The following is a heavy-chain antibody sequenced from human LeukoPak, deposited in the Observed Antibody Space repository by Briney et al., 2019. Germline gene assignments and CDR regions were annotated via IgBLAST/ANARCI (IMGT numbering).Heavy chain of an antibody. CDR1: GISLSAYG. D-gene: IGHD3-16*01. CDR2: IWYDGSQQ. V-gene: IGHV3-33*03. CDR3: TTSGGASYYMDV. Sequence: GGSLRLSCAASGISLSAYGMHWVRQAPGRGLEWVAVIWYDGSQQYYEDSVEGRFTISKDNSKNTLYLQMNSLRAEDTAMYHCTTSGGASYYMDVWGKGTTVIVSS. J-gene: IGHJ6*03.